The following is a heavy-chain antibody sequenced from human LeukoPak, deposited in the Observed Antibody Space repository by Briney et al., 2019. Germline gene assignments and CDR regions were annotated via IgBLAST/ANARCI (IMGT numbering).Heavy chain of an antibody. J-gene: IGHJ6*02. CDR3: ARRGTGHGMDV. CDR1: GFTFNNYW. CDR2: INNDGSSA. V-gene: IGHV3-74*01. Sequence: GSLRLSCAASGFTFNNYWIHWVRQVPGRGLVWVSRINNDGSSASYVDSVKGRFTISRDNAKNTLFLQMNSLRAEDTAVYYCARRGTGHGMDVWGQGTTVIVSS. D-gene: IGHD1-1*01.